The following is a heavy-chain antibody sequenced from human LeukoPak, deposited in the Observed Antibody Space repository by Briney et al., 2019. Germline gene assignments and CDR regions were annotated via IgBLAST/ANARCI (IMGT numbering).Heavy chain of an antibody. J-gene: IGHJ4*02. V-gene: IGHV3-21*01. D-gene: IGHD5-18*01. CDR2: ISSSSSYI. Sequence: GGSLRLSCAAAGFTFSSYSKNWVRQAPGKGLEWVSSISSSSSYIYYADSVKGRFTISRDNAKNSLYLQMNSLRAEDTAVYYCARVLDKAMAYFDYWGQGTLVTVSS. CDR1: GFTFSSYS. CDR3: ARVLDKAMAYFDY.